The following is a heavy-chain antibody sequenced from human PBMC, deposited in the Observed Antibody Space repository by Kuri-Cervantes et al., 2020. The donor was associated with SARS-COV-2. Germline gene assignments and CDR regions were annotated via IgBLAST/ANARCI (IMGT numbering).Heavy chain of an antibody. J-gene: IGHJ6*03. CDR3: ARDLDDFWSGNEFMDV. CDR1: GFTFSSYA. D-gene: IGHD3-3*01. Sequence: GGSLRLSCAASGFTFSSYAMSWVRQAPGKGLEWVSAISGSGGSTYYADSVKGRFTISRDNSKNTLYLQMNSLRAEDTAVYYCARDLDDFWSGNEFMDVWGKGTTVTVSS. V-gene: IGHV3-23*01. CDR2: ISGSGGST.